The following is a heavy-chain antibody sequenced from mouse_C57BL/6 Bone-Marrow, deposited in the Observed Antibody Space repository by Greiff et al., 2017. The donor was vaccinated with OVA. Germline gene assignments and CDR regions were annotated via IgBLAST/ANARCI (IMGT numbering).Heavy chain of an antibody. J-gene: IGHJ4*01. D-gene: IGHD1-1*01. CDR3: ARAAVVYSTVVEHYYAMDY. V-gene: IGHV1-64*01. Sequence: QVQLQQPGAELVKPGASVKLSCKASGYTFTSYWMHWVKQRPGQGLEWIGMIHPNSGSTNYNEKFKSKATLTVDKSSSTAYMQLSSLTSEDSAVYYCARAAVVYSTVVEHYYAMDYWGQGTSVTVSS. CDR2: IHPNSGST. CDR1: GYTFTSYW.